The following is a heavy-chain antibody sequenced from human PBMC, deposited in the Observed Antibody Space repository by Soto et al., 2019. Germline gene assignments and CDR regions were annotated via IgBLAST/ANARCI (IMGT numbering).Heavy chain of an antibody. CDR2: SYYRGST. V-gene: IGHV4-31*03. Sequence: QVQLQESGPGLVDPSQTLSLTCTVSGGSISSGGYYWGWIRQHPGKGLEWFGSSYYRGSTYYNPSLKRRVTISVDTSKNQFSLKLSSVTAADTAVYYCASGAVVPAAMSRYYFDYWGQGTLVTVSS. D-gene: IGHD2-2*01. J-gene: IGHJ4*02. CDR3: ASGAVVPAAMSRYYFDY. CDR1: GGSISSGGYY.